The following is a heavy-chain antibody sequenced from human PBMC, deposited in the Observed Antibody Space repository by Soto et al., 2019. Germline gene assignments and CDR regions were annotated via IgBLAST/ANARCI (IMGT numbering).Heavy chain of an antibody. V-gene: IGHV3-13*01. CDR3: ARDATDYYYGMDV. J-gene: IGHJ6*04. CDR1: GFTFSSYD. D-gene: IGHD4-4*01. Sequence: EVQLVESGGGLVQPGGSLRLSCAASGFTFSSYDMHWVRQATGKGLEWVSAIGTAGDTYYPGSVKGRFTISRENAKNSLYLQMNSLRAEDTAVYYCARDATDYYYGMDVWGKGTTVTVSS. CDR2: IGTAGDT.